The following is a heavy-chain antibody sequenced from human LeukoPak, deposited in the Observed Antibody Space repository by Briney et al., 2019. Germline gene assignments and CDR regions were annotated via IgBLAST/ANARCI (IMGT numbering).Heavy chain of an antibody. J-gene: IGHJ5*02. Sequence: SETLSLTSTVSGDSMSSSSYYWGWIRQPPGKGLEWIGSMYYSGSTYYNPSLEGRVSLSVDTSKNQFSLSLISVTAADTAVYYCGRGLDRYQPLQAWGQGTLVTVSS. D-gene: IGHD2-2*01. V-gene: IGHV4-39*01. CDR3: GRGLDRYQPLQA. CDR1: GDSMSSSSYY. CDR2: MYYSGST.